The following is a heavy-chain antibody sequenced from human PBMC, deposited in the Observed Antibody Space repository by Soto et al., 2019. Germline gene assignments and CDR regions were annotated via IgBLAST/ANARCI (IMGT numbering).Heavy chain of an antibody. CDR1: GFTFTSSA. CDR2: IVVGSGNT. Sequence: ASVKVSCKASGFTFTSSAMQWVRQARGQRLEWIGWIVVGSGNTNYAQKFQERVTITRDMSTSTAYMELSSLRSEDTAVYYCAAGKYLDFWSGYLPPYGMDVWGQGTTVTVSS. CDR3: AAGKYLDFWSGYLPPYGMDV. D-gene: IGHD3-3*01. J-gene: IGHJ6*02. V-gene: IGHV1-58*02.